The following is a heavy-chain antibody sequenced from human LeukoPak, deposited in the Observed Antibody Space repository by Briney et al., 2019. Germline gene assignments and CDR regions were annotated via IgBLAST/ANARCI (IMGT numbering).Heavy chain of an antibody. D-gene: IGHD4-23*01. CDR1: GFTVSSNY. CDR2: IYGGDST. CDR3: ASESPLYYDGNSGF. J-gene: IGHJ4*02. Sequence: PGGSLRLSCAASGFTVSSNYMSWVRQAPGKGLEWVSGIYGGDSTYYADSVKGRFTISRDNSKNTLYLQMNSLRAEDTAVYYCASESPLYYDGNSGFWGQGALVTVSS. V-gene: IGHV3-53*01.